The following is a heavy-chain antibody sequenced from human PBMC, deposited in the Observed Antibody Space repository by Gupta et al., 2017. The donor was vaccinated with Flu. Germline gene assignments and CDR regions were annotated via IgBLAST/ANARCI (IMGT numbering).Heavy chain of an antibody. J-gene: IGHJ4*02. V-gene: IGHV3-73*01. CDR3: TSRTVAVAASKSGRDDY. Sequence: EVQLVESGGGLVQPGGSLKLSCAASGLPFRGSALHWVRLASVKGLEWVSRIRSKANSYATAYAASVKGRFTISRDDSKNTAYLQMNSLKTEDTAVYYCTSRTVAVAASKSGRDDYWGQGTLVTVSS. D-gene: IGHD6-19*01. CDR1: GLPFRGSA. CDR2: IRSKANSYAT.